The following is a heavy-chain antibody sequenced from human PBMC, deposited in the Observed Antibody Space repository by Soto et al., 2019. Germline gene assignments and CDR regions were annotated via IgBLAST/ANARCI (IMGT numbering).Heavy chain of an antibody. CDR2: INPDSGNT. D-gene: IGHD1-20*01. Sequence: ASVKVSCKASGYTFTSYAVHWVRQAPGQGLEWMGSINPDSGNTKYSQKFRGRVTITRDTSASTAYMELSSLRSEDTAVYYCARGITLPTPLDYWGQGTLVTVSS. CDR3: ARGITLPTPLDY. CDR1: GYTFTSYA. J-gene: IGHJ4*02. V-gene: IGHV1-3*01.